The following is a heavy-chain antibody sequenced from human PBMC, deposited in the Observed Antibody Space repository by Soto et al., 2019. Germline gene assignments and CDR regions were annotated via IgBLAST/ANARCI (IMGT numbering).Heavy chain of an antibody. CDR2: IYDSVNT. CDR3: ERVDQRGYFAILTDY. CDR1: GDSLSSGGHY. Sequence: SETLSLTCTVSGDSLSSGGHYWSWIRQHPGEGLEWIGHIYDSVNTYYSPSLRSRVTISADMSKNQFSLNLRSVTAADTAVYYCERVDQRGYFAILTDYWGQGPLVTVYS. V-gene: IGHV4-31*03. J-gene: IGHJ4*02. D-gene: IGHD3-9*01.